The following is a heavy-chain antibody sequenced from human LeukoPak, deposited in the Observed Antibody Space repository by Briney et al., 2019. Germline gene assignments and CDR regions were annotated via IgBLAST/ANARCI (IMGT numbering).Heavy chain of an antibody. CDR3: ARGMRGDDYGDYGPLDY. Sequence: SETLSLICTVSGGSISSRSYLWGWIRQSPGKGLEWIGSVYYSGTSYYNPSLRGRVTISVDTSKNQFSLRLNSVTAGDTAVYYCARGMRGDDYGDYGPLDYWGQGTLVTVSS. V-gene: IGHV4-39*01. J-gene: IGHJ4*02. CDR1: GGSISSRSYL. D-gene: IGHD4-17*01. CDR2: VYYSGTS.